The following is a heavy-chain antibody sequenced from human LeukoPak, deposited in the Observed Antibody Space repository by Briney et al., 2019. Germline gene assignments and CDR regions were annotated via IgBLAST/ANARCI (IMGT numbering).Heavy chain of an antibody. J-gene: IGHJ4*02. CDR3: ARVRWGYSSGWNDY. V-gene: IGHV3-7*01. CDR2: IKQDGSEK. CDR1: GFTFSSYW. D-gene: IGHD6-19*01. Sequence: GGSLRLSSAASGFTFSSYWMSWVRQAPGKGLEWVANIKQDGSEKYYVDSVKGRFTISRDNAKNSLYLQMNSLRVEDTAVYYCARVRWGYSSGWNDYWGQGTLVTVSS.